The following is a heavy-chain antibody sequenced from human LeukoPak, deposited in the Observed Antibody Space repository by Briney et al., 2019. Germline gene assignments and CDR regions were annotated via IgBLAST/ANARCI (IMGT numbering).Heavy chain of an antibody. J-gene: IGHJ6*03. V-gene: IGHV3-23*01. D-gene: IGHD3-3*01. Sequence: PGGSLRLSCAASGFTFSSYAMSWVRQAPGKGLEWVSAISGSGGRTYYADSVKGRFTISRDNSKNTLYLQMNSLRAEETAVYYPAKVNYDFWSGYYPYYYNYYMDVWGKGTTVSVSS. CDR1: GFTFSSYA. CDR3: AKVNYDFWSGYYPYYYNYYMDV. CDR2: ISGSGGRT.